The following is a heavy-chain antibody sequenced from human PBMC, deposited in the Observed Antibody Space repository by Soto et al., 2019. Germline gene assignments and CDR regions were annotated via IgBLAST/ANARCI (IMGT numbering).Heavy chain of an antibody. V-gene: IGHV1-2*07. J-gene: IGHJ4*02. Sequence: SVTVYCRSSGYTLTSYYMHLVRQAPGQGLEWMGWINPNSGGTNYAHKFQGRVTMTRDTSISTAYMEMSRLRSDDTAVYYWAREGRFGELALDDWGQGTLGTVSS. CDR3: AREGRFGELALDD. D-gene: IGHD3-10*01. CDR1: GYTLTSYY. CDR2: INPNSGGT.